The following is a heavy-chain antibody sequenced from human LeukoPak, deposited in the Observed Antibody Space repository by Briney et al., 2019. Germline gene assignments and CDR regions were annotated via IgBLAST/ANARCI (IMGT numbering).Heavy chain of an antibody. D-gene: IGHD6-13*01. V-gene: IGHV4-61*01. Sequence: SETLSLTCTVPGGSVSSGSYYWSWIRQPPGKGLEWIGYIYYSGSTNYNPSLKSRVTISVDTSKNQFSLKLSSVTAADTAVYYCARALVRYSSRSSGQFDYWGQGTLVTVSS. J-gene: IGHJ4*02. CDR2: IYYSGST. CDR3: ARALVRYSSRSSGQFDY. CDR1: GGSVSSGSYY.